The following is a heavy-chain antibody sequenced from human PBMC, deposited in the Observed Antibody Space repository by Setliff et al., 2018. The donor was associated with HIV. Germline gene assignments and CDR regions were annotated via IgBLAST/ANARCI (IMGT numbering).Heavy chain of an antibody. V-gene: IGHV4-59*11. CDR1: GASITSHY. Sequence: PSETLSLTCTVSGASITSHYWSWIRQSPGRELEWIGYIYSTGSTNYNPSLQSRVSISMDSSKNKFSLRVEDTAVYFCARWGSGCYERVFDYWGQGMLVTVS. CDR3: ARWGSGCYERVFDY. J-gene: IGHJ4*02. D-gene: IGHD1-26*01. CDR2: IYSTGST.